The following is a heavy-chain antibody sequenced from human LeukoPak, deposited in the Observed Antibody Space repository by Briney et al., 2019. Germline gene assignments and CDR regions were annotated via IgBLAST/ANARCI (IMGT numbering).Heavy chain of an antibody. J-gene: IGHJ6*02. CDR2: ISSSSSTI. V-gene: IGHV3-48*02. CDR3: ARGGVLLWFGEFSQRHYGMDV. Sequence: SGGSLRLSCAASEFTFSSYWMSWVRQAPGKGLEWVSYISSSSSTIYYADSVKGRFTISRDNAKNSLYLQMNSLRDEDTAVYYYARGGVLLWFGEFSQRHYGMDVWGQGTTVTVSS. D-gene: IGHD3-10*01. CDR1: EFTFSSYW.